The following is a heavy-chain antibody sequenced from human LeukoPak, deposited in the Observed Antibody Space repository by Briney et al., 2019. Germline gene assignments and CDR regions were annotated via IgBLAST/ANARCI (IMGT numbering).Heavy chain of an antibody. CDR3: ARVQPSGYYSDFDY. Sequence: SETLSLTCSVSGGSFTSYYWSWIRKPPGKGLEVIGCIKDSASTNYNPSLKSRVTMSVDTSKNQFFLKLNSVTAADTAVYCCARVQPSGYYSDFDYWGQGTLVTVSS. CDR1: GGSFTSYY. CDR2: IKDSAST. J-gene: IGHJ4*02. V-gene: IGHV4-59*01. D-gene: IGHD5-12*01.